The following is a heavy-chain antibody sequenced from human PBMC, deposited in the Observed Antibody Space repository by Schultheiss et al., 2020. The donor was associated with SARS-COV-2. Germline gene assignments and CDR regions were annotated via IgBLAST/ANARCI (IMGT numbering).Heavy chain of an antibody. CDR2: IFYNGGT. D-gene: IGHD6-19*01. CDR3: AREVEVTGRSLDL. CDR1: AGSITNDY. Sequence: SETLSLTCTVSAGSITNDYWSWIRQPPGKGLEWIGYIFYNGGTNYNPSLKSRVTISLDTSKNQFSLKLNSVTAADTAVYYCAREVEVTGRSLDLWGRGILVTVSS. J-gene: IGHJ4*02. V-gene: IGHV4-59*01.